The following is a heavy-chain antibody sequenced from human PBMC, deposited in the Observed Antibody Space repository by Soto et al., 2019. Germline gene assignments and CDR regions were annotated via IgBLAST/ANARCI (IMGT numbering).Heavy chain of an antibody. J-gene: IGHJ6*03. CDR1: GGSISGYY. D-gene: IGHD6-13*01. CDR2: IYYSGST. Sequence: SETLSLTCTVSGGSISGYYWSWIRQPPGKGLEWIGYIYYSGSTNYNPSLKSRVTISVDTSKNQFSLKLSSVTAADTAVYYCARAGIAAAGPMVYYMDVWGKGTTVTVSS. V-gene: IGHV4-59*01. CDR3: ARAGIAAAGPMVYYMDV.